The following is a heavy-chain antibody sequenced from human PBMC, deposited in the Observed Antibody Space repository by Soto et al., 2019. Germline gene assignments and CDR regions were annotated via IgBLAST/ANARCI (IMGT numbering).Heavy chain of an antibody. Sequence: QVQLVQSGAEVKKPGSSVKVSCKASGGTFNSYALTWVRQAPGHGLEWMGGIIPIFRATNYAQKFQGRGTITANRSTSTAYMELSSLISDDTAVDYCSRVLHPPYGSGGLSLYWYFDLWGRGTLVPVSS. J-gene: IGHJ2*01. V-gene: IGHV1-69*06. CDR2: IIPIFRAT. D-gene: IGHD2-15*01. CDR1: GGTFNSYA. CDR3: SRVLHPPYGSGGLSLYWYFDL.